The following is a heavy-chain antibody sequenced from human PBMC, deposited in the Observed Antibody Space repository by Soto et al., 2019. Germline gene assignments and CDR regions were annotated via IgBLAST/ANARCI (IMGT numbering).Heavy chain of an antibody. Sequence: QVTLKESGPVLVKPTETLTLTCTVSGFSLTNPRKGVSWIRQPPGRALEWLAHIFSNAEKSYSTSLKSRLTISKDTSKSQVLLTMTNMDPVDTVTYYCARGGYSGYDLPYYFDYWGQGTLVTVSS. J-gene: IGHJ4*02. V-gene: IGHV2-26*01. CDR2: IFSNAEK. CDR1: GFSLTNPRKG. CDR3: ARGGYSGYDLPYYFDY. D-gene: IGHD5-12*01.